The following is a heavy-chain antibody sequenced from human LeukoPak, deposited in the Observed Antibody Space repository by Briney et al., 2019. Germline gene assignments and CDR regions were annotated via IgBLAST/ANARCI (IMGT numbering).Heavy chain of an antibody. J-gene: IGHJ6*02. CDR2: IKQDGSEK. V-gene: IGHV3-7*01. CDR3: ARDGYSSSWYGYYYYGMDV. D-gene: IGHD6-13*01. CDR1: GFTFSSYW. Sequence: RTGGSLRLSCAASGFTFSSYWMSWVRQAPGKGLEWVASIKQDGSEKYYVDSVKGRFTISRDNAKNSLYLQMNSLRAEDTAVYYCARDGYSSSWYGYYYYGMDVWGQGTTVTVSS.